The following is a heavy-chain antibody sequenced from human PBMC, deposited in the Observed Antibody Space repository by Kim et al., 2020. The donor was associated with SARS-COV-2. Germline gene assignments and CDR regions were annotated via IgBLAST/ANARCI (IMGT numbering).Heavy chain of an antibody. V-gene: IGHV4-34*01. CDR3: ARGADIVVVPAAIWYFDY. CDR1: GGSFSGYY. Sequence: SETLSLTCAVYGGSFSGYYWSWICQPPGKGLEWIGEINHSGSTNYNPSLKSRVTISVDTSKNQFSLKLSSVTAADTAVYYCARGADIVVVPAAIWYFDYWGQGTLVTVSS. D-gene: IGHD2-2*01. J-gene: IGHJ4*02. CDR2: INHSGST.